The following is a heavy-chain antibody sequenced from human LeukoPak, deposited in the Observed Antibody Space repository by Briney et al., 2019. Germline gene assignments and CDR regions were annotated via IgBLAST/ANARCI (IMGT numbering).Heavy chain of an antibody. J-gene: IGHJ4*02. D-gene: IGHD3-22*01. CDR3: ARHTLKRWRSYYYDSSGYLPPPAFDY. CDR2: IYNSGNT. Sequence: SETLSLTCTVSGGSINSYYWTWIRQPPGKGLEWIGNIYNSGNTNYNPSLKSRVTISVDTSKNQFSLKLNSVTAADTAVYYCARHTLKRWRSYYYDSSGYLPPPAFDYWGQGTLVTVSS. CDR1: GGSINSYY. V-gene: IGHV4-59*08.